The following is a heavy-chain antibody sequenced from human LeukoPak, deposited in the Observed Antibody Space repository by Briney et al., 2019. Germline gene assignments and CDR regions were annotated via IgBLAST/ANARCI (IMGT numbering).Heavy chain of an antibody. CDR1: GGSISSSSYY. CDR2: IYYSGST. CDR3: ARDREYSILWFGEQPKYYFDY. J-gene: IGHJ4*02. Sequence: SETLSLTCTVSGGSISSSSYYWGWMRQPPGKGLEWIGSIYYSGSTYYNPSLKSRVTISVDTSKNQFSLKLSSVTAADTAVYYCARDREYSILWFGEQPKYYFDYWGQGTLVTVSS. D-gene: IGHD3-10*01. V-gene: IGHV4-39*02.